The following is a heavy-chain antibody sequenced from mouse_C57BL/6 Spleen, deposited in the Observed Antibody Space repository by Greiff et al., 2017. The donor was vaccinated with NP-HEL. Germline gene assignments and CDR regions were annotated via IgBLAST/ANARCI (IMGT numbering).Heavy chain of an antibody. CDR1: GYAFTNYL. V-gene: IGHV1-54*01. CDR2: INPGSGGT. D-gene: IGHD1-1*01. J-gene: IGHJ4*01. Sequence: QVQLKESGAELVRPGTSVKVSCKASGYAFTNYLIEWVKQRPGQGLEWIGVINPGSGGTNYNEKFKGKATLTADKSSSTAYMQLSSLTSEDSAVYFCAREGYYYGMGAMDYWGQGTSVTVSS. CDR3: AREGYYYGMGAMDY.